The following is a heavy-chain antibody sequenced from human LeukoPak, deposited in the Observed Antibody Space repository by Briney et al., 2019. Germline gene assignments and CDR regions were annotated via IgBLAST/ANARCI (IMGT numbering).Heavy chain of an antibody. CDR3: ARAQSRTRGYSYARGFDY. D-gene: IGHD5-18*01. V-gene: IGHV4-34*01. J-gene: IGHJ4*02. CDR2: INHSGST. Sequence: GSLRLSCAASGFTFSSYGMHWVRQAPGKGLEWIGEINHSGSTNYNPSLKSRVTISVDTSKNQFSLKLSSVTAADTAVYYCARAQSRTRGYSYARGFDYWGQGTLVTVSS. CDR1: GFTFSSYG.